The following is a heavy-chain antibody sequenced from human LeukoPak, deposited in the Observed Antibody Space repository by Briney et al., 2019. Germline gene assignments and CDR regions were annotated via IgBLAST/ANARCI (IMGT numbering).Heavy chain of an antibody. Sequence: SETLSLTCTVSGGSISSHYWSRIRQPPGKGLEWIGYIYYSGSTNYNPSLKSRVTISVDTSKNQFSLKLSSVTAADTAVYYCARAPRPSYYYYYYYMDVWGKGTTVTVSS. CDR3: ARAPRPSYYYYYYYMDV. V-gene: IGHV4-59*11. J-gene: IGHJ6*03. CDR1: GGSISSHY. CDR2: IYYSGST. D-gene: IGHD6-6*01.